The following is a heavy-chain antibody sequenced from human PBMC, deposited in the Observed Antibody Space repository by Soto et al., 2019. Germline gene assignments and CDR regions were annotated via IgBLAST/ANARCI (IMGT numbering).Heavy chain of an antibody. V-gene: IGHV3-23*01. CDR2: ISGSGGST. D-gene: IGHD6-19*01. CDR1: GFTFSSYA. Sequence: GGSLRLSCAASGFTFSSYAMGWVRQAPGKGLEWVSAISGSGGSTYYADSVKGRFTISRDNSKNTLYLQMNSLRAEDTAVYYCAKTIAVAGTFDYWGQGTLVTVSA. J-gene: IGHJ4*02. CDR3: AKTIAVAGTFDY.